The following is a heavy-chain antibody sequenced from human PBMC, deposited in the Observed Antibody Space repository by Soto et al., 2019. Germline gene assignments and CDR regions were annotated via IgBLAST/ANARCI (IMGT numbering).Heavy chain of an antibody. Sequence: GGSLRLSCAASGFQFSSYEMNWVRQAPGKGLEWVAHISHSGATIFYADSVKGRFTISRDDTNNSLSLQMNSLRAEDTAVYYCARGAFWYTTSTTDDAFDVWGQGTVVTVS. J-gene: IGHJ3*01. D-gene: IGHD6-6*01. CDR3: ARGAFWYTTSTTDDAFDV. CDR2: ISHSGATI. CDR1: GFQFSSYE. V-gene: IGHV3-48*03.